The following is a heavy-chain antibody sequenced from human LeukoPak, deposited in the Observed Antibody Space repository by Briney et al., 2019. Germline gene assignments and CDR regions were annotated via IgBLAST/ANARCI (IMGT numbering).Heavy chain of an antibody. V-gene: IGHV4-4*07. CDR2: IYTSGST. Sequence: PSETLSLTCTVSGGSISSYYWSWIRQPAGKGLEWIGRIYTSGSTNYNPSLKSRVTMSVDTSKNQFSLKLSSVTAADTAVYYCARGRGIAAAGRYFDYWGQRTLVTVSS. CDR1: GGSISSYY. J-gene: IGHJ4*02. CDR3: ARGRGIAAAGRYFDY. D-gene: IGHD6-13*01.